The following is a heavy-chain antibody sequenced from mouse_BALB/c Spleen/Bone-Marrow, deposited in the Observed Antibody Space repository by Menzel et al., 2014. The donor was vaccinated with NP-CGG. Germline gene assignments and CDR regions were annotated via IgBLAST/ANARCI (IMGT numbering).Heavy chain of an antibody. Sequence: VQLQQSGPGLVAPSQSLSITCTVSGFSLTSYGVHWVRQPPGKGLEWLGVIWAGGSTSYNSALMSRLSISQDNSKSQVFLKSNSLQTDDTATYYCAREGRGYYGSSGAAMDYWGQGTSVTVSS. J-gene: IGHJ4*01. V-gene: IGHV2-9*02. CDR1: GFSLTSYG. CDR3: AREGRGYYGSSGAAMDY. D-gene: IGHD1-1*01. CDR2: IWAGGST.